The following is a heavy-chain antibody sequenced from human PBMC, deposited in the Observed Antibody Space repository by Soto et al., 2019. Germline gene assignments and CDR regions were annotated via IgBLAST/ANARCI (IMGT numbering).Heavy chain of an antibody. D-gene: IGHD5-18*01. CDR1: GGSISSSSYY. V-gene: IGHV4-39*01. CDR3: ARYSYCANLGY. Sequence: SWTLSLTCTVSGGSISSSSYYWFWIRHPPGKGLEWIGSIYYSGSTYYNPSLKSRVTISVDTSKNQFSLKLSSVTAADTAVYYCARYSYCANLGYWGQGTLVTVSS. CDR2: IYYSGST. J-gene: IGHJ4*02.